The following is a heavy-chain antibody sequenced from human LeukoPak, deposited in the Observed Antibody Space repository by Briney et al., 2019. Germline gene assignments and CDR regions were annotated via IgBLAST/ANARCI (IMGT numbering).Heavy chain of an antibody. V-gene: IGHV5-51*01. Sequence: GESLKISCQGSGYSFTNYWIGWVRQMPGKGLEWMGIIYPGDSDTRYSPSFQGQVPISADKSISTACLQWSSLKASDTAMYYCARGGIAAAGTHSYYYYYMDVWGKGTTVTISS. J-gene: IGHJ6*03. CDR2: IYPGDSDT. CDR3: ARGGIAAAGTHSYYYYYMDV. CDR1: GYSFTNYW. D-gene: IGHD6-13*01.